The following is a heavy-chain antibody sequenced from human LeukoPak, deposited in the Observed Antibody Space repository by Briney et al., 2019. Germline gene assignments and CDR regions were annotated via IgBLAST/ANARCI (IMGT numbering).Heavy chain of an antibody. Sequence: SETLSLTCTVSGGSISSSSYYWGWIRQPPGKGLEWIGSIYYRGSTYYNPSLKSRVTISVDTSKNQFSLKLSSVTAADTAVYYCATLSGGHGNYWGQGTLVTVSS. J-gene: IGHJ4*02. CDR2: IYYRGST. CDR3: ATLSGGHGNY. D-gene: IGHD3-16*01. V-gene: IGHV4-39*07. CDR1: GGSISSSSYY.